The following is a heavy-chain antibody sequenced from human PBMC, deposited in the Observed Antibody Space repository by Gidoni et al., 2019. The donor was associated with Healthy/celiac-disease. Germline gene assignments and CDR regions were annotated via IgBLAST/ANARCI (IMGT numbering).Heavy chain of an antibody. Sequence: EVQLVESGGGLVQPGESLRLSCAAPAFTFSSYEMNWVRQAPGKGMAWVSYISSSGSTIYYADSVKGRFNISRDNAKNTLYLQMNSLRAGDTAVYYCAHMGGGVITDYWGQGTLVTVSS. CDR1: AFTFSSYE. D-gene: IGHD3-10*01. CDR2: ISSSGSTI. V-gene: IGHV3-48*03. J-gene: IGHJ4*02. CDR3: AHMGGGVITDY.